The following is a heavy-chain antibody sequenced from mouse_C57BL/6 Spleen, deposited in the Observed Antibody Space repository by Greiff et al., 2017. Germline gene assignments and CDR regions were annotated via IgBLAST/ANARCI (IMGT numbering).Heavy chain of an antibody. CDR1: GYTFTSYW. D-gene: IGHD2-4*01. J-gene: IGHJ3*01. CDR3: AIREGYDYDEFAY. V-gene: IGHV1-55*01. Sequence: QVQLQQPGAELVKPGASVKMSCKASGYTFTSYWITWVKQRPGQGLEWIGDIYPGSGSTNYNEKFKSKATLTVDTSSSTAYMQLSSLTSEDSAVYYCAIREGYDYDEFAYGGQGTLVTVSA. CDR2: IYPGSGST.